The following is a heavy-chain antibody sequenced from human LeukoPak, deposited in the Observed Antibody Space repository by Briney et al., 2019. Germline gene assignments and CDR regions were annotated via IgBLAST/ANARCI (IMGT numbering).Heavy chain of an antibody. CDR2: IYSGGST. V-gene: IGHV3-53*01. CDR1: GFTFSDYY. D-gene: IGHD6-19*01. CDR3: ARGQAVAGRPPAFDI. Sequence: GGSLRLSCAASGFTFSDYYMSWVRQAPGKGLEWVSVIYSGGSTYYADSVKGRFTISRDISKNTLYLQMNSLRAEDTAVYYCARGQAVAGRPPAFDIWGQGTMVTVSS. J-gene: IGHJ3*02.